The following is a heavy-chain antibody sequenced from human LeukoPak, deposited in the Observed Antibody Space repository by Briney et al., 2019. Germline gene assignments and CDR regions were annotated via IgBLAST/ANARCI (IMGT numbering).Heavy chain of an antibody. Sequence: SGGSLRLSCAASGFTFSSYEMNWVRQAPGKGLEWVSYISSGGGTIYYADSVEGRFTISRDNAKNSLYLQMNSLRVEDTAVYYCARSREPGRDGDYWGQGTLVTVSS. CDR2: ISSGGGTI. CDR1: GFTFSSYE. J-gene: IGHJ4*02. V-gene: IGHV3-48*03. D-gene: IGHD5-24*01. CDR3: ARSREPGRDGDY.